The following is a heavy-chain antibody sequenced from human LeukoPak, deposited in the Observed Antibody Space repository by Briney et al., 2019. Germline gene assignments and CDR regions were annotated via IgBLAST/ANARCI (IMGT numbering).Heavy chain of an antibody. CDR3: ARPCGGDCPLSAEYFQH. D-gene: IGHD2-21*02. V-gene: IGHV1-2*02. CDR2: INPNSGGT. CDR1: GYTFTGYY. Sequence: EASVKVSCMASGYTFTGYYMHWVRQAPGQGLEGMGWINPNSGGTNYAQKFQGRVTMARDTSNSTAYMELSRLRSDDTAVYYCARPCGGDCPLSAEYFQHWGQGTLVTVSS. J-gene: IGHJ1*01.